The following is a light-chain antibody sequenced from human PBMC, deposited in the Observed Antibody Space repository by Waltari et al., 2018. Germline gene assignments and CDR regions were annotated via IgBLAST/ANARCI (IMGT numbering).Light chain of an antibody. CDR2: WAS. V-gene: IGKV4-1*01. J-gene: IGKJ2*01. Sequence: DLVMTQSPDSLAVSLGERATINCKSRESVLYSSNNKNYLAWYQQKPGQPPKLLIYWASTRESGVPDRFSGSGSGTDFTLTISSLQAEDVAVYYCQEYYGTPPDTFGQGTKLEIK. CDR3: QEYYGTPPDT. CDR1: ESVLYSSNNKNY.